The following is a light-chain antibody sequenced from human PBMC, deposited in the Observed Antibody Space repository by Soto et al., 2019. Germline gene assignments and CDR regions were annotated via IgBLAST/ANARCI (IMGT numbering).Light chain of an antibody. J-gene: IGKJ2*01. V-gene: IGKV1-39*01. CDR1: QTINNY. Sequence: DVQMTQSPSSLPASVGDRVTITCRTSQTINNYLNWYRQKPGKVPEVLIYGASSLQRGVSSRFTGSASRTYFTLTISSLQPEDFATYYCQQVYDFPHTFGQGTKVEV. CDR3: QQVYDFPHT. CDR2: GAS.